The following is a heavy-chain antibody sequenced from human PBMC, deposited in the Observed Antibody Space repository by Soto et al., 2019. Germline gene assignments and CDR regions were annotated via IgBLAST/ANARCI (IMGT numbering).Heavy chain of an antibody. CDR1: GGTFSSYA. CDR3: AGTTYYGSGSYYVPGIDY. V-gene: IGHV1-69*13. CDR2: IIPIFGTA. Sequence: ASVKVSCKASGGTFSSYAISWVRQAPGQGLEWMGGIIPIFGTANYAQKFQGRVTITADESTSTAYMELSSLRSEDTAVYYCAGTTYYGSGSYYVPGIDYWGQGTQVTVSS. D-gene: IGHD3-10*01. J-gene: IGHJ4*02.